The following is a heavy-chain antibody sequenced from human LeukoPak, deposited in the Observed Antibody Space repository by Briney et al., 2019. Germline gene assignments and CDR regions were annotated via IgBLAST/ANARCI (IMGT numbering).Heavy chain of an antibody. CDR1: GGSISSYY. V-gene: IGHV4-4*07. J-gene: IGHJ5*02. CDR2: IYTSGST. Sequence: SETLSLTCTVSGGSISSYYWSWIRQPAGKELEWIGRIYTSGSTNYNPSLKSRVTMSVDTSKNQFSLKLSSVTAADTAVYYCARAEFRSVVPWFDPWGQGTLVTVSS. D-gene: IGHD3-22*01. CDR3: ARAEFRSVVPWFDP.